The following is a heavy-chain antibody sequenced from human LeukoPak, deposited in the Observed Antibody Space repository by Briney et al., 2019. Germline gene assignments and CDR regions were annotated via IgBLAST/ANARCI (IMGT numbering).Heavy chain of an antibody. Sequence: GGSLRLPCAASGFTFSSYAMSWVRQAPGKGLEWVSAISGSGGSTYYADSVKGRFTISRDNSKNTLYLQMNSLRAEDTAVYYCAKDGFYGDYAGNFDYWGQGTLVTVSS. V-gene: IGHV3-23*01. D-gene: IGHD4-17*01. CDR1: GFTFSSYA. CDR2: ISGSGGST. J-gene: IGHJ4*02. CDR3: AKDGFYGDYAGNFDY.